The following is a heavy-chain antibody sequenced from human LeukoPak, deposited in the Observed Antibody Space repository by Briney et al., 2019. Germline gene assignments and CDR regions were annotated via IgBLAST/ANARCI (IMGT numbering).Heavy chain of an antibody. CDR1: GGSFSGYY. Sequence: SETLSLTCAVYGGSFSGYYWSWIRQPPGKGLEWIGEINHSGSTNYNPSLKSRVTISVDTSKNQFSLKLSSVTAADTAVYYCARLSSRRFPPTYSFDRRNYFDYWGQGTLVTVSS. CDR3: ARLSSRRFPPTYSFDRRNYFDY. CDR2: INHSGST. D-gene: IGHD3-22*01. V-gene: IGHV4-34*01. J-gene: IGHJ4*02.